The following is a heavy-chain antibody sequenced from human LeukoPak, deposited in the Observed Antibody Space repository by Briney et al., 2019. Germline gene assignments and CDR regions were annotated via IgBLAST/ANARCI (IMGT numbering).Heavy chain of an antibody. J-gene: IGHJ4*02. V-gene: IGHV4-4*07. CDR2: IYTSGST. Sequence: SETLSLTCTVSGGSISSYYWSWIRQPAGKGLEWIGRIYTSGSTNYNPSLKSRVTMSVDTSKNQFSLKLSSVTAADTAVYYCAREGLGVRGVIYGVFDYWGQGTLVTVSS. CDR1: GGSISSYY. D-gene: IGHD3-10*01. CDR3: AREGLGVRGVIYGVFDY.